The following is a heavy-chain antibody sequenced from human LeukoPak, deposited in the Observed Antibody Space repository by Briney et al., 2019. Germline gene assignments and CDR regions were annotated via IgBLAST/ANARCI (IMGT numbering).Heavy chain of an antibody. CDR1: GYTFTSYG. CDR2: ISAYNGNT. D-gene: IGHD6-19*01. Sequence: GASVKVSCKASGYTFTSYGIGWVRQAPGQGLEWMGWISAYNGNTNYAQKLQGRVTMTTDTSTSTAYMELRSLRSDDTAVYYCARFLGNQWLVHGPLYYWGQGTLVTVSS. J-gene: IGHJ4*02. CDR3: ARFLGNQWLVHGPLYY. V-gene: IGHV1-18*01.